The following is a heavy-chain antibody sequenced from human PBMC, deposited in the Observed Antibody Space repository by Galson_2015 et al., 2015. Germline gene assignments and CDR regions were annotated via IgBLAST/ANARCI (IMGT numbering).Heavy chain of an antibody. CDR3: AKGTYSSSWYPSFDY. D-gene: IGHD6-13*01. Sequence: SLRLSCAASGFTFNYYAMTWVRQAPGKGLEWVSSITDSGDRTYYSDSVKGRFTISRDNSKNTLYLQMMTLRAEDTAVYYCAKGTYSSSWYPSFDYWGQGTLVTVSS. J-gene: IGHJ4*02. CDR1: GFTFNYYA. V-gene: IGHV3-23*01. CDR2: ITDSGDRT.